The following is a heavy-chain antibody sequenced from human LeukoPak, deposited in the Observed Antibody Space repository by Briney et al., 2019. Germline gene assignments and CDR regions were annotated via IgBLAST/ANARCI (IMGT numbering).Heavy chain of an antibody. V-gene: IGHV4-38-2*02. CDR2: IYESGST. J-gene: IGHJ3*02. Sequence: ASETLSLTCTVSGYSISSGYYWGWIRQPPGKGLEWIGSIYESGSTCYNPSLKSRVTMSVETSKNQFSLKLSSVTAADTAVYYCAREGSAFDIWGQGTMVTVSS. CDR3: AREGSAFDI. CDR1: GYSISSGYY.